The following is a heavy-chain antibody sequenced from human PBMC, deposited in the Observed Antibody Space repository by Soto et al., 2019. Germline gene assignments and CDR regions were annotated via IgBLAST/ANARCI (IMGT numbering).Heavy chain of an antibody. V-gene: IGHV3-48*02. CDR2: ISRSSTT. CDR1: GFTFSSYN. Sequence: LRLSCAASGFTFSSYNMNWVRQAPGKGLEWVSHISRSSTTYYADSVKGRFTISRDNAKNSLYLQMNSLRDEDTAVYYCVRGSQPPSGPWGQGTLVTVSS. D-gene: IGHD1-26*01. CDR3: VRGSQPPSGP. J-gene: IGHJ5*02.